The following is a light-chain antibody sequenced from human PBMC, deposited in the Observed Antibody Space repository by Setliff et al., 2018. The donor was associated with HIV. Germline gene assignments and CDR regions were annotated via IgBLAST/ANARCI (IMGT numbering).Light chain of an antibody. CDR1: SSDVGGYNY. CDR3: SSYTRSSSVV. CDR2: DVN. V-gene: IGLV2-14*01. J-gene: IGLJ2*01. Sequence: QSVLTQPASVSGSPGQSITISCTGTSSDVGGYNYVSWYQQHPGKAPKLMIYDVNKRPSGVSNRFSGSKSVNTASLTISGLQAEDEADYYCSSYTRSSSVVIGGGTQLTVL.